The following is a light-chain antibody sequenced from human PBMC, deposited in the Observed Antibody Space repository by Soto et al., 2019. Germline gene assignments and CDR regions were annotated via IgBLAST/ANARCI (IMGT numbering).Light chain of an antibody. J-gene: IGKJ1*01. Sequence: EIVMTQSPATLSVSPGERATLSCRASQSVSSNLAWYQQKPGQAPRLLIYGASTRATGIPARLSGSGSGTEFTLTISSLQSEDFAVYYCQQYNNWPQTFGQGTKVEIQ. CDR1: QSVSSN. V-gene: IGKV3-15*01. CDR2: GAS. CDR3: QQYNNWPQT.